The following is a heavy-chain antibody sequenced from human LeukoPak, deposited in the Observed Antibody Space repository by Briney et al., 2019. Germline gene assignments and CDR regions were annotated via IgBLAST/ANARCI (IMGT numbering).Heavy chain of an antibody. Sequence: GGSLRLSCAASGFTFSSYAMSWVRQAPGKGLEWVSAISGSGGSTYYADSVKGRFTISRDNSKNTLYLQMNSLRAEDTAVYYCAKDPRVDYGSGSSEYYFDYWGQGTLVTVSS. CDR3: AKDPRVDYGSGSSEYYFDY. V-gene: IGHV3-23*01. CDR2: ISGSGGST. CDR1: GFTFSSYA. J-gene: IGHJ4*02. D-gene: IGHD3-10*01.